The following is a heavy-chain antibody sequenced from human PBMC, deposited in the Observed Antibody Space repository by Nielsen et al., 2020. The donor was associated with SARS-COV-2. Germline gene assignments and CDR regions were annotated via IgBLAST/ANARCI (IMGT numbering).Heavy chain of an antibody. CDR2: TDTNIGKP. D-gene: IGHD3-10*01. CDR3: ARENSGPGGTASYGMDL. V-gene: IGHV7-4-1*02. J-gene: IGHJ6*02. Sequence: ASVKVSCNAPGYSFNRYPMNWVRQATGQGLEWMGWTDTNIGKPTSAQGFTGRFVFSSDTSVSTTSLQISTLRAEDTAVYYCARENSGPGGTASYGMDLWGQGTTVTVS. CDR1: GYSFNRYP.